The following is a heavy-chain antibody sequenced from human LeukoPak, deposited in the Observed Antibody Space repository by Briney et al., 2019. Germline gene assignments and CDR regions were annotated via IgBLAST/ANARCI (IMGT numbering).Heavy chain of an antibody. J-gene: IGHJ4*02. V-gene: IGHV1-18*01. CDR3: ARGGSGAYCPDF. Sequence: ASVKVSCKTSGYTFTNNAITWVRQAPGQGLEWMGWIGTYSGNKNLAQKFRGRVTMTTDTPTSTAYMELKSLRSDDTAVYFCARGGSGAYCPDFWGQGTLVIVSS. CDR1: GYTFTNNA. CDR2: IGTYSGNK. D-gene: IGHD3-10*01.